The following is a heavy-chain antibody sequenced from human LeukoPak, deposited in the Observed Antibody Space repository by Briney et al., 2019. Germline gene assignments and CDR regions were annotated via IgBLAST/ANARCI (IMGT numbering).Heavy chain of an antibody. D-gene: IGHD6-19*01. CDR1: GGTFSSYA. Sequence: ASVKVSCKASGGTFSSYAISWVRQAPGQGLEWMGWMNPNSGNTGYAQKFQGRVTITRNTSISTAYMELSSLRSEDTAVYYCARGGDRGSSGWFYYYYYMDVWGKGTTVTVSS. J-gene: IGHJ6*03. CDR3: ARGGDRGSSGWFYYYYYMDV. CDR2: MNPNSGNT. V-gene: IGHV1-8*03.